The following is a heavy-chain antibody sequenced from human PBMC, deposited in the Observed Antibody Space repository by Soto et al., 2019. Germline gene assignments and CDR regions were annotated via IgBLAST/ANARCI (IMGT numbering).Heavy chain of an antibody. CDR2: VLPMFGAV. Sequence: QVQLVQSGTEVKKSGSSVKVCCRASGGTSSNFVITWVRQVPGQGLEWLGGVLPMFGAVKYAQKFQDRLIITADRSTQTAAMELGSLRSEDTAVYYCARPKRSGYDRGDSYYHTMDVWGHGTTVTVS. CDR3: ARPKRSGYDRGDSYYHTMDV. V-gene: IGHV1-69*06. J-gene: IGHJ6*02. D-gene: IGHD3-3*01. CDR1: GGTSSNFV.